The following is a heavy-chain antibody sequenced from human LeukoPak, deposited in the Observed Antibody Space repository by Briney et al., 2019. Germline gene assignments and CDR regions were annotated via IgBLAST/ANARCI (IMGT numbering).Heavy chain of an antibody. D-gene: IGHD3-10*01. J-gene: IGHJ4*02. CDR2: ISYDGSNK. CDR1: GFTFSSYA. V-gene: IGHV3-30*14. Sequence: PGGSLRLSCAASGFTFSSYAMHWVRQAPGKGLEWVAVISYDGSNKYYADSVKGRFTISRDNSKNTLYLQMNSLRAEDTAVYYCAKDRYYYGSGSYCAVDYWGQGTLVTVSS. CDR3: AKDRYYYGSGSYCAVDY.